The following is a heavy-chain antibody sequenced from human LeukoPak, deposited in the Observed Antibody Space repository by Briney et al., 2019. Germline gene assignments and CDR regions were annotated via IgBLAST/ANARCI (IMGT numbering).Heavy chain of an antibody. CDR1: GGSFSGYY. CDR3: ARLHVGFGELSREFDY. CDR2: INHSGST. D-gene: IGHD3-10*01. V-gene: IGHV4-34*01. Sequence: EPSETLSLTCAVYGGSFSGYYWSWIRQPPGKGLEWIGEINHSGSTNYNPSLKSRVTISVDTSKNQFSLKLSSVTAADTAVYYCARLHVGFGELSREFDYWGQGTLVTVSS. J-gene: IGHJ4*02.